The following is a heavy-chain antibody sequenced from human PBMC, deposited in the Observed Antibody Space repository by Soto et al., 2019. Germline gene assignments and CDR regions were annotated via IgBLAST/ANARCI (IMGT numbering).Heavy chain of an antibody. V-gene: IGHV3-30*18. CDR1: GFTFNIYG. J-gene: IGHJ4*02. CDR3: AEDQASGQGSFDS. CDR2: ISYDGSNQ. Sequence: GGSLRLSCAASGFTFNIYGMHWVRQAPDKGLEWVALISYDGSNQYYADSVKGRFTISRDNSKNTLFLQMNSLRADDTAVYYCAEDQASGQGSFDSWGQGTLVTVS.